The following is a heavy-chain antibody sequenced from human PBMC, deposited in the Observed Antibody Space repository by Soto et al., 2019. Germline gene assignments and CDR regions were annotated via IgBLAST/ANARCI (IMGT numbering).Heavy chain of an antibody. Sequence: PAGSLTLSCAASRFTFSTYWMTWVRQTPGKGLEWVANIHQDGSEKYYMDSVKSRFTISTENAKKSLYLQMTSLRSENTAVYYCAGGSALDVWGQGTTVTVSS. CDR2: IHQDGSEK. V-gene: IGHV3-7*01. CDR3: AGGSALDV. CDR1: RFTFSTYW. J-gene: IGHJ6*02.